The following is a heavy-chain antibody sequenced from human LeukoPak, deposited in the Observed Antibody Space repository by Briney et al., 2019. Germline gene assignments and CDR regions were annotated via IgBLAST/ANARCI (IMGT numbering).Heavy chain of an antibody. CDR3: ARDAGGRTQREGWFDP. CDR1: GPTFGDYG. CDR2: INSDSIWI. V-gene: IGHV3-21*01. D-gene: IGHD1-26*01. Sequence: PGGSLRLSCTASGPTFGDYGMNWVRHAPGKGLEWVSSINSDSIWIYYADSVRGRFTISRDNTRNSLYLQMNSLRVEDTAVYYCARDAGGRTQREGWFDPWGQGTLVTVSP. J-gene: IGHJ5*02.